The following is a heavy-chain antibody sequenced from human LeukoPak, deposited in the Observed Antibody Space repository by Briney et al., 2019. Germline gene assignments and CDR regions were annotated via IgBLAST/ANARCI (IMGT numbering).Heavy chain of an antibody. CDR1: GGSISRYY. CDR3: AREGRDGYNEF. J-gene: IGHJ4*02. CDR2: IYNNAST. Sequence: PSETLSLTCSVSGGSISRYYWSWVRQPPGKGLEWIGYIYNNASTSYSPSLKSRLFMSVDTSANMVSLKLRSVTEADTAIYYCAREGRDGYNEFWGQGTLVIVSS. D-gene: IGHD5-24*01. V-gene: IGHV4-59*01.